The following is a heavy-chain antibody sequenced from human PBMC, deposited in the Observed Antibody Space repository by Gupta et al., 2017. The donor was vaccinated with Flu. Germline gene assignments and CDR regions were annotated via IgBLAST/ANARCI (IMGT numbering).Heavy chain of an antibody. CDR1: GFIFSGSS. V-gene: IGHV3-73*02. J-gene: IGHJ4*02. D-gene: IGHD4-23*01. CDR3: TRRGYSGNSGVDF. Sequence: EVKLVESGVGLVQPGGSLQLSCAASGFIFSGSSMHWVRQASGKGLEWVGRIRSAANSYATTYAASVKGRFTISRDDSKNTAYLQMNSLKTEDTAVYYCTRRGYSGNSGVDFWGQGTLVTVSS. CDR2: IRSAANSYAT.